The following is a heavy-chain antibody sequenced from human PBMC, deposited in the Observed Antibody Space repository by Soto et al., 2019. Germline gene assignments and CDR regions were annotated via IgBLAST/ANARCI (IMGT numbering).Heavy chain of an antibody. CDR1: GLSFNIYW. Sequence: DVQLVESGGGVVQPGGSLRLSCAASGLSFNIYWMHWVRQVPGKGLVWLARINSDGSHTIYVDSVKGRFTISRDNAKNTVFLQMESLRDDDMGVYYCAGGMAGMDVWGQGTTVTVSS. CDR2: INSDGSHT. J-gene: IGHJ6*02. V-gene: IGHV3-74*01. D-gene: IGHD3-16*01. CDR3: AGGMAGMDV.